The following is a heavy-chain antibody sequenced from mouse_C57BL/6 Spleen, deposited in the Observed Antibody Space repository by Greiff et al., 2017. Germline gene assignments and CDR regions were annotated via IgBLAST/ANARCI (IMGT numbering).Heavy chain of an antibody. CDR3: TDYYGSPWYFDV. V-gene: IGHV1-15*01. Sequence: VQLQQSGAELVRPGASVTLSCKASGYTFTDYEMHWVKQTPVHGLEWIGAIDPETGGTAYNQKFKGKAILTADKSSSTAYMELRSLTSEDSAVHYCTDYYGSPWYFDVWGTGTTVTVSS. CDR1: GYTFTDYE. D-gene: IGHD1-1*01. CDR2: IDPETGGT. J-gene: IGHJ1*03.